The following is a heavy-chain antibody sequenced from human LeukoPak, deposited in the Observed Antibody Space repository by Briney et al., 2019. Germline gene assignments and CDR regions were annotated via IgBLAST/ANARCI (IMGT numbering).Heavy chain of an antibody. CDR2: IYYSGST. J-gene: IGHJ3*02. CDR3: ARPRGYDSSGYYVDAFDI. V-gene: IGHV4-39*01. CDR1: GGFISSSSYY. Sequence: PSETLSLTCTVSGGFISSSSYYWGWIRQPPGKGLEWIGSIYYSGSTYYNPSLKSRVTISVDTSKNQFSLKLSSVTAADTAVYYCARPRGYDSSGYYVDAFDIWGQGTMVTVSS. D-gene: IGHD3-22*01.